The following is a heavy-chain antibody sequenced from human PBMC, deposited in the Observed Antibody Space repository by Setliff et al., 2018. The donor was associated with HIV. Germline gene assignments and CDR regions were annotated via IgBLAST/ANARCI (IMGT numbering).Heavy chain of an antibody. V-gene: IGHV3-23*01. Sequence: GSLRLSCAASGFTFSTYAMGWVRQAPGKGLEWVSTIGAVGGPTHYAESVKGRFTISKDNSKNTLYLQMNSLRAEDTAVYYCAKDRTVVVITIFDYWGQGTLVTVSS. CDR2: IGAVGGPT. CDR3: AKDRTVVVITIFDY. D-gene: IGHD3-22*01. CDR1: GFTFSTYA. J-gene: IGHJ4*02.